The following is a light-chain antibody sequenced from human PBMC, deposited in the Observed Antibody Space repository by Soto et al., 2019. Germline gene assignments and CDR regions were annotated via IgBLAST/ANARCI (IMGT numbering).Light chain of an antibody. Sequence: EIVLTQSPGTLSLSPGERGTLSCRASQNLGTLYLAWFQQKSGQAPRLLIYEASKRATGIPARFSGSGSGTDFTISISSLEPEDFAVYFGHHYSWWRRATFGPGTKVDIE. CDR3: HHYSWWRRAT. V-gene: IGKV3-11*01. CDR2: EAS. CDR1: QNLGTLY. J-gene: IGKJ3*01.